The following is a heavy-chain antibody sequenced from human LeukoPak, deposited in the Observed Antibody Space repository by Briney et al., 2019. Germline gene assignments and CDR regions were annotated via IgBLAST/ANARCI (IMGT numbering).Heavy chain of an antibody. D-gene: IGHD6-13*01. CDR1: GFTFSSYE. Sequence: GGSLRLSCAASGFTFSSYEMNWVRQAPGKGLEWVSYISSSGSTIYYADSVKGRFTISRDNAKNSLYLQMNSLRAEDTAVYYCARDLGTSXSSSFWGQGTMVTVSS. CDR2: ISSSGSTI. CDR3: ARDLGTSXSSSF. J-gene: IGHJ3*01. V-gene: IGHV3-48*03.